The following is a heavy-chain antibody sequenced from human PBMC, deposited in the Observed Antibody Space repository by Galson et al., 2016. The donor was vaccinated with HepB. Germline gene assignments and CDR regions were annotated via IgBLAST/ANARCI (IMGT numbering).Heavy chain of an antibody. J-gene: IGHJ3*01. CDR1: GGSISTYY. D-gene: IGHD3-16*01. CDR2: SHYSGAT. V-gene: IGHV4-59*01. CDR3: ARNAPKLGLTDAFDV. Sequence: SETMSLTCTVSGGSISTYYWSWIRQPPGEGLEWIAFSHYSGATSYSHSLNSRVTISVDTSKIQFSLRLRSVTAADAAVYYCARNAPKLGLTDAFDVWGQGAMVTVSS.